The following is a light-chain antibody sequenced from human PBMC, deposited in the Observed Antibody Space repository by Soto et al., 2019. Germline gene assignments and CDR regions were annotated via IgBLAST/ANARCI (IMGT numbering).Light chain of an antibody. Sequence: QSALTQPASGSGSPGQSSTISCTGTSSDVGGYNYVSWYQQHPGKAPKLMIYEVSNRPSGVSNRFSGSKSGNTASLTISGLQAEDEADYYCSSYTSSSSVVFGGGTQLTVL. J-gene: IGLJ2*01. CDR2: EVS. CDR3: SSYTSSSSVV. CDR1: SSDVGGYNY. V-gene: IGLV2-14*01.